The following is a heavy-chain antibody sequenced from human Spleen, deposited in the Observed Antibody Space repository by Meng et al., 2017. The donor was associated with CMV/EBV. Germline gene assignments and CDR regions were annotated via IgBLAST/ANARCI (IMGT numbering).Heavy chain of an antibody. V-gene: IGHV1-69*05. Sequence: SVKVSCKASGGTFSSYAISWVRQAPGQGLEWMGGIIPIFGTANYAQKFQGRVTMTRDTSTSTVYMELSSLRSEDTAVYYCARVSPSYCSSTSCYTGDLDYEVGWFDPWGQGTLVTVSS. CDR1: GGTFSSYA. CDR3: ARVSPSYCSSTSCYTGDLDYEVGWFDP. D-gene: IGHD2-2*02. CDR2: IIPIFGTA. J-gene: IGHJ5*02.